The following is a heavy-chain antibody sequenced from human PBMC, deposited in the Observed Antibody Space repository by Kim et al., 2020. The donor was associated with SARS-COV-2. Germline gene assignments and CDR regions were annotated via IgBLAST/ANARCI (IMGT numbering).Heavy chain of an antibody. CDR3: ARLGYGSGSYSVYYYGMDV. D-gene: IGHD3-10*01. CDR1: GYSFSSYW. Sequence: GESLKISCRVSGYSFSSYWISWVRQMPGKGLEWMGRIDPSDSYTNYSPSFQGHVIISADKSISTAYLHWSSVKASDTAIYFCARLGYGSGSYSVYYYGMDVWGQGTTVTVSS. J-gene: IGHJ6*02. V-gene: IGHV5-10-1*01. CDR2: IDPSDSYT.